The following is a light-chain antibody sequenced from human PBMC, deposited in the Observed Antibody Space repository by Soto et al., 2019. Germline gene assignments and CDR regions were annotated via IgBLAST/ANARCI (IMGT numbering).Light chain of an antibody. J-gene: IGKJ5*01. CDR1: QSVSRY. V-gene: IGKV3-11*01. CDR3: QQRSNWPIT. Sequence: EIVMTQSPATLSVSPGERATLSCRASQSVSRYLAWYQQKPDQAPRLLIYDAFNRATGIPARFSGSGSGTDFTLTISSLEPEDFVVYYCQQRSNWPITFGQGTRLEIK. CDR2: DAF.